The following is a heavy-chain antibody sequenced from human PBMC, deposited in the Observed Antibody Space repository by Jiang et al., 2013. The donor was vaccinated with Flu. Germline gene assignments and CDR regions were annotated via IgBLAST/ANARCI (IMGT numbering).Heavy chain of an antibody. Sequence: YWIGWVRQMPGKGLEWMGIIYPGDSDTRYSPSFQGQVTISADKSISTAYLQWSSLKASDTAMYYCARQKRHVLVGADAFDIWGQGTMVTVSS. CDR2: IYPGDSDT. D-gene: IGHD2-8*02. CDR3: ARQKRHVLVGADAFDI. V-gene: IGHV5-51*01. CDR1: YW. J-gene: IGHJ3*02.